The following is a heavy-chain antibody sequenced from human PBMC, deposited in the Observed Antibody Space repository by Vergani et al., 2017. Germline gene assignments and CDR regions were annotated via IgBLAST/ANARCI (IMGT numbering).Heavy chain of an antibody. CDR3: HLPSSYYYGMDV. J-gene: IGHJ6*02. V-gene: IGHV3-21*01. CDR2: ISSSSSYI. Sequence: EVQLVESGGGLVKPGGSLRLSCAASGFTFSTYSMTWVRQAPGKGLEWVSSISSSSSYIYYADSVKGRFTISRDNAKNSLYLQMNSLRAEDTAVYYCHLPSSYYYGMDVWGQGTTVTVSS. CDR1: GFTFSTYS. D-gene: IGHD2-2*01.